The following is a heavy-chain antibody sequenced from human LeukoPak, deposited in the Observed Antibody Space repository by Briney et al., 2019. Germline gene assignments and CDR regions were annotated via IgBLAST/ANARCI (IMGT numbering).Heavy chain of an antibody. Sequence: GSLRLYCAASGFTFSSYAMSWVRQAPGKGLERVSAISGSGGSTYYADSVKGRFTISRDNSKNTLYLQMNSLRAEDTAVYYCAKDAERWLQYNWFDPWGQGTLVTVSS. CDR1: GFTFSSYA. D-gene: IGHD5-24*01. V-gene: IGHV3-23*01. CDR2: ISGSGGST. J-gene: IGHJ5*02. CDR3: AKDAERWLQYNWFDP.